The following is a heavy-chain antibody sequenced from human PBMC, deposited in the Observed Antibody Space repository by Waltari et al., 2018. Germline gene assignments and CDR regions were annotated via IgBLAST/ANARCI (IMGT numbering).Heavy chain of an antibody. CDR3: ARSPRWRGGGYYAPYDY. J-gene: IGHJ4*02. D-gene: IGHD3-3*01. CDR2: INQSGIT. Sequence: QVQLQQWGAGLLKPSEPLSLTCAVYGGSFSGSYWSWLRQPPGKGLEWIGEINQSGITNYNPSLKSRVTISVDTSKNQFSLKLSSVTAADTAVYYCARSPRWRGGGYYAPYDYWGQGTLVTVSS. V-gene: IGHV4-34*01. CDR1: GGSFSGSY.